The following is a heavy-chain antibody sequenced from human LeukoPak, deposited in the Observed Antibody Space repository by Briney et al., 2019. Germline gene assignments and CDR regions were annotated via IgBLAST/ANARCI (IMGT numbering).Heavy chain of an antibody. CDR1: GGSISSYY. V-gene: IGHV4-59*01. D-gene: IGHD3-10*01. J-gene: IGHJ6*02. CDR3: ARETFTMVRVMDV. CDR2: VYYSGST. Sequence: PSETLSLTCTASGGSISSYYWSWIRQPPGKGLEWIGYVYYSGSTNYNPSLKSRVTISVDTSKNQFSLKLSSVTAADTAVYYCARETFTMVRVMDVWGQGATVTVSS.